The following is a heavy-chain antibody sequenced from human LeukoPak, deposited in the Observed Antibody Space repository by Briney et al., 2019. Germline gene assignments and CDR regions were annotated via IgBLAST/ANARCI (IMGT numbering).Heavy chain of an antibody. CDR2: INPNSGGT. J-gene: IGHJ4*02. CDR3: AREVGDPPLGFCVY. V-gene: IGHV1-2*02. CDR1: GYTFTGYY. Sequence: GASVKVSCKASGYTFTGYYMHWVRQAPGQGLEWMGWINPNSGGTNYAQKFQGRVTMTRDTSISTVYMELSRLRSDDTAVYYRAREVGDPPLGFCVYWGQGTLVTVSS. D-gene: IGHD3-16*01.